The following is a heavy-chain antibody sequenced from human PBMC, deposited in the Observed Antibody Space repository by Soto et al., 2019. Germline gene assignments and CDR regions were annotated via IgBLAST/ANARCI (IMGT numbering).Heavy chain of an antibody. CDR3: ARGIAVAGTYFDY. CDR1: GFTFSSYE. D-gene: IGHD6-19*01. CDR2: ISSSGSTI. J-gene: IGHJ4*02. V-gene: IGHV3-48*03. Sequence: PGGSLRLSCAASGFTFSSYEMNWVLQAPGKGLEWVSYISSSGSTIYYADSVKGRFTISRDNAKNSLYLQMNSLRAEDTAVYYCARGIAVAGTYFDYWGQGTLVTV.